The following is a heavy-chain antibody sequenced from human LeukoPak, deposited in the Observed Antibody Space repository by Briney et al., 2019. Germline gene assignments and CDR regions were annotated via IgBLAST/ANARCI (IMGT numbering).Heavy chain of an antibody. CDR1: GGSISGYY. CDR2: ISYSGGT. J-gene: IGHJ4*02. CDR3: ARHGGSYTFDY. V-gene: IGHV4-59*08. D-gene: IGHD1-26*01. Sequence: SGTLSLTCTVSGGSISGYYWSWIRQPPGKGLEGIGFISYSGGTNYNPSLKSRVTISVDTSKNQFSLKLNSVTAADTAVYYCARHGGSYTFDYWGQGTLVTVSS.